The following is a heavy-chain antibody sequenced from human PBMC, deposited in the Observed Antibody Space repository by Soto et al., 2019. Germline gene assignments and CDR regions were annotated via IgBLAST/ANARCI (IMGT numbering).Heavy chain of an antibody. D-gene: IGHD3-10*01. CDR2: INAGNGNT. J-gene: IGHJ4*02. Sequence: ASVKVCCKESGYTFNSCARHWVRQAPGQRLEWMGWINAGNGNTKYSQKFQGRVTITRDTSASTAYMELSSLRSEDTAVYYCARNRITMVRGVMGIGDYWGQGTLVTVSS. CDR1: GYTFNSCA. CDR3: ARNRITMVRGVMGIGDY. V-gene: IGHV1-3*01.